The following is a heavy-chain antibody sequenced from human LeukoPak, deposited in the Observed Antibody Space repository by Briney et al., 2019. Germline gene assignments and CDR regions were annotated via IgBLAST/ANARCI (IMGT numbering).Heavy chain of an antibody. CDR2: IWYDGGKK. V-gene: IGHV3-33*01. CDR3: VRYCNGGSCYRAAFDV. D-gene: IGHD2-15*01. J-gene: IGHJ3*01. CDR1: GFTFSSYG. Sequence: GGSLRLSCAASGFTFSSYGMYWVRQAPGKGLEWVALIWYDGGKKYYTDSVRGRFTISRDNSKNTLYLQMNSLRAEDTAVYYCVRYCNGGSCYRAAFDVWGPGTTVTVSS.